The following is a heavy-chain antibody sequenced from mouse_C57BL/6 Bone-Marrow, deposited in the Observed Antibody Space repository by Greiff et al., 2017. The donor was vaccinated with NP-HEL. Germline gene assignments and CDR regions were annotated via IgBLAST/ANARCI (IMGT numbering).Heavy chain of an antibody. Sequence: VKLMESGPELVKPGASVKISCKASGYAFSSSWMNWVKQRPGKGLEWIGRIYPGDGDTNYNGKFKGKATLTADKSSSTAYMQLSSLTSEDSAVYFCARFRTAQATYAMDYWGQGTSVTVSS. J-gene: IGHJ4*01. CDR2: IYPGDGDT. V-gene: IGHV1-82*01. D-gene: IGHD3-2*02. CDR1: GYAFSSSW. CDR3: ARFRTAQATYAMDY.